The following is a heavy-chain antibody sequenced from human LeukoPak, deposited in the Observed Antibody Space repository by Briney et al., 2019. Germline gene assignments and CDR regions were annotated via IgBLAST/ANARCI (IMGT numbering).Heavy chain of an antibody. V-gene: IGHV4-39*07. J-gene: IGHJ4*02. D-gene: IGHD3-22*01. Sequence: SETLSLTCTVSGGSISSSSYYWGWIRQPPGKGLEWIGSIYYSGSTYYNPSLKSRVTISVDTSKNQFSLKLSSVTAADTAVYYCARVGDSSGYYPSYYFDYWGQGTLVTVSS. CDR1: GGSISSSSYY. CDR2: IYYSGST. CDR3: ARVGDSSGYYPSYYFDY.